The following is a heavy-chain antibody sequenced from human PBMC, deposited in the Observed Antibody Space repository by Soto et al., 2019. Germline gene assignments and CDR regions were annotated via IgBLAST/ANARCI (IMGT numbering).Heavy chain of an antibody. CDR2: IFSSGST. D-gene: IGHD5-12*01. CDR1: GGSINAFY. V-gene: IGHV4-4*07. CDR3: AREGSYSAYNFAHGIQLWSFDF. J-gene: IGHJ4*02. Sequence: SETRSLTCTVSGGSINAFYWSWVRQPAGKGLEWIGRIFSSGSTSFNPSLESRVAMSVDTSKNHFSLNLSSVTAADMAVYYCAREGSYSAYNFAHGIQLWSFDFWGQGALVTVSS.